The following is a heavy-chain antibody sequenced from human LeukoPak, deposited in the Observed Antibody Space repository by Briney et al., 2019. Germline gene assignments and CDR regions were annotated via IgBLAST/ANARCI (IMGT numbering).Heavy chain of an antibody. CDR3: VRGQAIVVVPVAMGF. J-gene: IGHJ4*02. D-gene: IGHD2-2*01. Sequence: TGGSLRLSCAASGFTFSSYAMSWVRQAPGKGLEWVSAISGSGGSTYYADSVKGRFTISRDNSKNSVYLQMDSLRAEDTALYYCVRGQAIVVVPVAMGFWGQGTLVTVSS. CDR1: GFTFSSYA. V-gene: IGHV3-23*01. CDR2: ISGSGGST.